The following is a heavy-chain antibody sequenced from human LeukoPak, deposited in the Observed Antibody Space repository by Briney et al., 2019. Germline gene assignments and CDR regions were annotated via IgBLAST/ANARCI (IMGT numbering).Heavy chain of an antibody. CDR2: IIPIFGTA. V-gene: IGHV1-69*01. CDR3: ARDRRVPDCSSTSCYPHHFDY. CDR1: GGTFSSYA. D-gene: IGHD2-2*01. J-gene: IGHJ4*02. Sequence: GASVKVSCKASGGTFSSYAISWARQAPGQGLEWMGGIIPIFGTANYAQKFQGRVTITADESTSTAYMELSSLRSEDTAVYYCARDRRVPDCSSTSCYPHHFDYWGQGTLVTVSS.